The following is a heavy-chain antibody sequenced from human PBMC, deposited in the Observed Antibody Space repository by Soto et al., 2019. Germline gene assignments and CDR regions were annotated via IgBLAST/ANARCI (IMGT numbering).Heavy chain of an antibody. CDR2: IKQDGSEK. CDR1: GFTFSSYW. Sequence: GGSLRLSCAASGFTFSSYWMSWVRQAPGKGLEWVANIKQDGSEKYYVDSVKGRFTISRDNAKNSLYLQMNSLRAEDTAVYYCSSGWPVSRDFYYHYGMDVWGQGTTVTVS. V-gene: IGHV3-7*03. D-gene: IGHD6-19*01. CDR3: SSGWPVSRDFYYHYGMDV. J-gene: IGHJ6*02.